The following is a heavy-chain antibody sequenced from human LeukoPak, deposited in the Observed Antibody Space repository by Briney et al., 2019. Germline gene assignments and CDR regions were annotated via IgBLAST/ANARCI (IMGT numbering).Heavy chain of an antibody. J-gene: IGHJ3*02. Sequence: PGGSLRLSCAASGFTFSGYAMTWVRQAPGKGLRWVSAISGSGGSTYYADSVKGRFTISRDNSKNTLYLQMNSLRAEDTAVYYCAKRVVAATLRAFDIWGQGTMVTVSS. D-gene: IGHD2-15*01. CDR2: ISGSGGST. V-gene: IGHV3-23*01. CDR1: GFTFSGYA. CDR3: AKRVVAATLRAFDI.